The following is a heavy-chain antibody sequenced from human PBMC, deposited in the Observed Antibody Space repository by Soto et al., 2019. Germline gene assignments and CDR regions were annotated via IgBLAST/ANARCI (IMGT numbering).Heavy chain of an antibody. V-gene: IGHV3-23*01. CDR3: AKAATGPEFDY. D-gene: IGHD6-13*01. J-gene: IGHJ4*02. CDR2: ISDGGGRT. CDR1: GFTFSSYA. Sequence: PGGSLSLSCAASGFTFSSYAMTWVRQAPGKGLEWVSTISDGGGRTYYADSVKGRSTISRDNPKNTLYLQMNSLRAEATAVYYGAKAATGPEFDYWGQGTLVTVSS.